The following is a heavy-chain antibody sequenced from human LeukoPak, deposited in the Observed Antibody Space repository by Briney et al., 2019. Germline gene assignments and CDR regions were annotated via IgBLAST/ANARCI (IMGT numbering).Heavy chain of an antibody. Sequence: PSETLSLTCTVSGGSISSYYWSWIRQPPGKGLEWIGYIYYSGSTNYNPSLKSRVTISVDTSKNQFSLKLSSVTAADTAVYYCARELAVAGTSDAFDIWGQGTMVTVSS. V-gene: IGHV4-59*01. CDR1: GGSISSYY. CDR2: IYYSGST. CDR3: ARELAVAGTSDAFDI. D-gene: IGHD6-19*01. J-gene: IGHJ3*02.